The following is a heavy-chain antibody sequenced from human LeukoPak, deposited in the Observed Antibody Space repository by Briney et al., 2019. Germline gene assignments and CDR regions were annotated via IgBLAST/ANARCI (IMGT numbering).Heavy chain of an antibody. Sequence: GGSLRLSCTASGFTFGDYAMSWFRQAPGKGLEWVANIKQDGSEKYYVDSVKGRFTISRDNAKNSLYLQMNSLRAEDTAVYYCARAQGLVSSGWFPYFDYWGQGTLVTVSS. J-gene: IGHJ4*02. V-gene: IGHV3-7*01. CDR2: IKQDGSEK. D-gene: IGHD6-19*01. CDR1: GFTFGDYA. CDR3: ARAQGLVSSGWFPYFDY.